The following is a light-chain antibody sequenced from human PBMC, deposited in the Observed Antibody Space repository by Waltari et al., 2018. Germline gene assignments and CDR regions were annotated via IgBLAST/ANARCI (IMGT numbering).Light chain of an antibody. V-gene: IGLV2-11*01. J-gene: IGLJ3*02. CDR1: TSDVGCYNY. CDR2: DVT. CDR3: CSFAGTYTWV. Sequence: SALTQPRSVSGSPGQSVTISCTGTTSDVGCYNYVPWYQHHPGKAPKLMIFDVTQRPSGVPDRFSGSKSANTASLTISGLQAEDEADYYCCSFAGTYTWVFGGGTKVTVL.